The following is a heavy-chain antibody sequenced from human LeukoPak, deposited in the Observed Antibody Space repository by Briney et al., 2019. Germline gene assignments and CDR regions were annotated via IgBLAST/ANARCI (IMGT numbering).Heavy chain of an antibody. CDR3: ARGGLYCGGDCYVDH. J-gene: IGHJ4*02. V-gene: IGHV4-34*01. CDR1: GGSFSPYY. Sequence: SETLSLTCAVYGGSFSPYYWSWIRQPPEKGLEWIGEINHSGSTNYNPSLKSRVTISVDTSKNQFSLKLSSVTAADTAVYYCARGGLYCGGDCYVDHWGQGSLVTVS. D-gene: IGHD2-21*02. CDR2: INHSGST.